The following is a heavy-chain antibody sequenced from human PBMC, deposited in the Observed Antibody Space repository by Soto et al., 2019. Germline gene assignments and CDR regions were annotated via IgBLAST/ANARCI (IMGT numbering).Heavy chain of an antibody. Sequence: SETLSLTCAVYGGSFSGYYWSWIRQPPGKGLEWIGEINHSGSTNYNPSLKSRVTISVDTSKNQFSLKLSSVTAADTAVYYCARSRGGYSSLNWFDPWGQGTLVTVSS. D-gene: IGHD5-18*01. CDR2: INHSGST. CDR1: GGSFSGYY. J-gene: IGHJ5*02. CDR3: ARSRGGYSSLNWFDP. V-gene: IGHV4-34*01.